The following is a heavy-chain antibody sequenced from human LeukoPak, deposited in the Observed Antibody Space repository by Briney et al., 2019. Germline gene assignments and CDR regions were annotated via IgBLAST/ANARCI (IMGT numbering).Heavy chain of an antibody. V-gene: IGHV4-34*01. D-gene: IGHD6-19*01. Sequence: SETLSLTCAVYGGSFSGYYWSWIRQPPGKGLEWIGEINHSGSTNYNPSLKSRVTISVDTSKNQFSLKLSSVTAADTAVYYCARDKVRGWYYFDYWGQGTLVTVSS. J-gene: IGHJ4*02. CDR1: GGSFSGYY. CDR2: INHSGST. CDR3: ARDKVRGWYYFDY.